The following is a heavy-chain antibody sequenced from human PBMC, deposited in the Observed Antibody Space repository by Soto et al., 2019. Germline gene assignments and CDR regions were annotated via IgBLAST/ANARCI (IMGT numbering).Heavy chain of an antibody. J-gene: IGHJ4*02. CDR1: GFTFSSYA. CDR2: ISGSGGST. V-gene: IGHV3-23*01. Sequence: GGSLRLSCAASGFTFSSYAMSWVRQAPGKGLEWVSAISGSGGSTYYADSVKGRFTISRGNSKNTLYLQMNSLRAEDTAVYYCAKDWAKDSSSSWLYSSSWPFDYWGQGTLVTV. D-gene: IGHD6-13*01. CDR3: AKDWAKDSSSSWLYSSSWPFDY.